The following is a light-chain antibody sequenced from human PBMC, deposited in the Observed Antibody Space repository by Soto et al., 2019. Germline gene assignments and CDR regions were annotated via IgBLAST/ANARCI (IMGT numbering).Light chain of an antibody. Sequence: EIVLTKSLDTLSLSPGERATLSCRASQSVSSSYLAWYQQRPGQAPRLLIYGASSRATGIPDRFSGSGSGTDFTLAISRLEPEDFAVYYCQQYGSSPPLTFGGGTKVDIK. CDR2: GAS. CDR3: QQYGSSPPLT. V-gene: IGKV3-20*01. J-gene: IGKJ4*01. CDR1: QSVSSSY.